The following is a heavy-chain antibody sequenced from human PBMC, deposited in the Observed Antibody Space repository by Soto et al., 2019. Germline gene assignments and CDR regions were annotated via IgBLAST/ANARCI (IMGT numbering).Heavy chain of an antibody. J-gene: IGHJ6*02. D-gene: IGHD5-12*01. CDR3: TRPGYGDYYYYYGMDV. Sequence: EVQLVESGGGLVQPGGSLKLSCAASGFTFSGSAMHWVRQASGKGLEWVGRSRSKANSYATAYAASVKGRFTISRDDSKNTAYLQMNSLKTEDTAVYYCTRPGYGDYYYYYGMDVWGQGTTVTVSS. V-gene: IGHV3-73*01. CDR1: GFTFSGSA. CDR2: SRSKANSYAT.